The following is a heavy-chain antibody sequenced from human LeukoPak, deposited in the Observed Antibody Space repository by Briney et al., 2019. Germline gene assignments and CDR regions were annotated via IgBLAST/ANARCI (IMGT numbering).Heavy chain of an antibody. Sequence: SETLSLTCTVSGGSISSYYWSWIRQPPGKGLEWIGYIYYSGSTNYNPSLKSRVTMSVDTSKNQFSLKLSSVTAADTAVYYCARGTAVAGLYYYYGMDVWGQGTTVTVSS. CDR3: ARGTAVAGLYYYYGMDV. V-gene: IGHV4-59*12. CDR2: IYYSGST. J-gene: IGHJ6*02. D-gene: IGHD6-19*01. CDR1: GGSISSYY.